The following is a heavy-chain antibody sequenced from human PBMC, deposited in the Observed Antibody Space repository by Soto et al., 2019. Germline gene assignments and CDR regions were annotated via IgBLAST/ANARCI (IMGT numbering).Heavy chain of an antibody. CDR3: ARDLKGNSSPPRPFEY. Sequence: SETLSLTCTVSGDSISSGDYYRSWIRQTPGKGLEWIGCIYYSGNTYYNPSLKRRFSISVDTSKNQFSLQLSSVTVADTAVYYCARDLKGNSSPPRPFEYWGLGTLVTVS. J-gene: IGHJ4*02. V-gene: IGHV4-30-4*01. D-gene: IGHD6-13*01. CDR2: IYYSGNT. CDR1: GDSISSGDYY.